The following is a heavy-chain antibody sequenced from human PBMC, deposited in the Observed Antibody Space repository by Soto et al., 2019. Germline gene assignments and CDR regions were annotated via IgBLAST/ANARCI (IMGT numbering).Heavy chain of an antibody. D-gene: IGHD6-6*01. V-gene: IGHV3-48*02. CDR3: ARPENSSSYYGMEV. CDR2: ISSSSSTI. J-gene: IGHJ6*01. Sequence: GGSLRLSCAASGFTFSSYSMNWVRQAPGKGLEWVSYISSSSSTIYYADSVKGRFTISRDNAKNSLYLQMNSLRDEDTAVYYCARPENSSSYYGMEVWGQGTTETVSS. CDR1: GFTFSSYS.